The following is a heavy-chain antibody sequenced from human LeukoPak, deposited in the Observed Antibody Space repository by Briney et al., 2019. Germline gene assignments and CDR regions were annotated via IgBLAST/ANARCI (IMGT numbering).Heavy chain of an antibody. Sequence: SQTLSLTCPISGDSVSSSSTVWNWVRKSPSRGLEWLGRTYYRSKWNTDYAVSVKSRITIKPDTTKNQFSLQLNSVTPEDTAVYYCVTGGYTCRLNWGEGTLVTVSS. CDR1: GDSVSSSSTV. CDR2: TYYRSKWNT. D-gene: IGHD2-2*02. V-gene: IGHV6-1*01. CDR3: VTGGYTCRLN. J-gene: IGHJ4*02.